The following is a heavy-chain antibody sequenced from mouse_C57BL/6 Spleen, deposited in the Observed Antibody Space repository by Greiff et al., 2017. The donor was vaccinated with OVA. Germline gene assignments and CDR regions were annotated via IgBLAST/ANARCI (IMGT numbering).Heavy chain of an antibody. V-gene: IGHV1-55*01. Sequence: QVQLQQSGAELVKPGASVKMSCKASGYTFTSYWITWLKQRPGQGLEWIGDIYPGSGSTNYNEKFKSKASLTVDTSSSTAYMQLSSLTSEDSAVYYCATNYGSSYGFAYWGQGTLVTVSA. CDR1: GYTFTSYW. CDR2: IYPGSGST. CDR3: ATNYGSSYGFAY. D-gene: IGHD1-1*01. J-gene: IGHJ3*01.